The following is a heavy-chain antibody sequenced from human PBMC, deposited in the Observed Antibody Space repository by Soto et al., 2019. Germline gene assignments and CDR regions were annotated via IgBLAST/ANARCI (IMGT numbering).Heavy chain of an antibody. CDR1: GYTFTSYD. D-gene: IGHD3-10*01. Sequence: GASVKVSCKASGYTFTSYDINWVRQATGQGLEWMGWMNPNSGNTNYAQKLQGRVTMTTDTSTSTAYMELRSLRSDDTAVYYCARDSSQDITMVRGVIIPRLLHWYFDLWGRGTLVTVSS. CDR2: MNPNSGNT. CDR3: ARDSSQDITMVRGVIIPRLLHWYFDL. J-gene: IGHJ2*01. V-gene: IGHV1-18*01.